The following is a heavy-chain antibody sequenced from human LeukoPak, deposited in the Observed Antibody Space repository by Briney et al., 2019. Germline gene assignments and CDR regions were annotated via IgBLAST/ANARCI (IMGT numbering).Heavy chain of an antibody. CDR3: ASSPTYCSSTSCYINY. CDR1: GFTFSSYA. J-gene: IGHJ4*02. D-gene: IGHD2-2*02. CDR2: ISGSGGST. V-gene: IGHV3-23*01. Sequence: GGSLRLSCAASGFTFSSYAMSWVRQAPGKGLEWVSAISGSGGSTYYADSVKGRFTISRDNSKNTLYLRMNSLRAEDTAVFYCASSPTYCSSTSCYINYWGQGALVTVSS.